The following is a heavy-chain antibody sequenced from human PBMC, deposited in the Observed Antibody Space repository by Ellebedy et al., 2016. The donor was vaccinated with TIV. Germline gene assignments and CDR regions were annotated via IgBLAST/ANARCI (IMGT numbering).Heavy chain of an antibody. CDR3: AHKRSWGRDHFDS. CDR2: ISWDDDK. V-gene: IGHV2-5*02. J-gene: IGHJ4*02. CDR1: GFSLSTNGVA. Sequence: SGPTLVKPTQTLTLTCTFSGFSLSTNGVALGWIRQPPGKALEWLAPISWDDDKLYSPAQKNRLTLTKDTSKNQVVLTMTNMDPVDTATYYCAHKRSWGRDHFDSWGQGTLVTVSS. D-gene: IGHD7-27*01.